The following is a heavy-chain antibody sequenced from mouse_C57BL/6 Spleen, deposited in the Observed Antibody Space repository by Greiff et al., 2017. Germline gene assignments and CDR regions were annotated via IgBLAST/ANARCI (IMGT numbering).Heavy chain of an antibody. V-gene: IGHV1-54*01. CDR1: GYAFTNYL. Sequence: QVQLQQSGAELVRPGTSVKVSCKASGYAFTNYLIEWVKQRPGQGLEWIGVINPGSGGTNYNEKFKGKATLTADKSSSTAYMQLSSLTSEDSAVYFCARSLLGDAMDYWGQGTSVTVSS. CDR2: INPGSGGT. D-gene: IGHD1-1*01. J-gene: IGHJ4*01. CDR3: ARSLLGDAMDY.